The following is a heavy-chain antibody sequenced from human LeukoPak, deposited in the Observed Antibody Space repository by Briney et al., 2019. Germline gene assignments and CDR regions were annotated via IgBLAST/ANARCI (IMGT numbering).Heavy chain of an antibody. CDR2: IYHSGST. D-gene: IGHD6-6*01. V-gene: IGHV4-30-2*01. J-gene: IGHJ6*02. CDR1: GGSISSGGYS. Sequence: PSETLSLTCAVSGGSISSGGYSWSWIRQPPGKGLEWIGYIYHSGSTYYNPSLKSRVTISVDRSKNQFSLKLSSVTAADTAVYYCARVGIAARGGMDVWGQGTTVTVSS. CDR3: ARVGIAARGGMDV.